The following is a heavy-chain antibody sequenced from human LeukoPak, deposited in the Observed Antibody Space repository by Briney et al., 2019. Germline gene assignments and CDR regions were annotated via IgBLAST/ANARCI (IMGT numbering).Heavy chain of an antibody. CDR1: GGSIGSYY. CDR2: IYYSGST. CDR3: ARVVIAAAGLFDY. J-gene: IGHJ4*02. Sequence: KPSETLSLTXTVSGGSIGSYYWSWIRQAPGKGLEWLGYIYYSGSTNYNPSLKSRVTISVDTSKNQFSLKLSSVTAADTAVYYCARVVIAAAGLFDYWGQGTLVTVSS. D-gene: IGHD6-13*01. V-gene: IGHV4-59*01.